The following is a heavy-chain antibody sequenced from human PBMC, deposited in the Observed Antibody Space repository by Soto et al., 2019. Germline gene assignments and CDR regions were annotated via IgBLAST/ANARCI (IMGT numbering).Heavy chain of an antibody. D-gene: IGHD1-26*01. J-gene: IGHJ3*02. CDR2: ISYEGSNK. CDR1: GFTFSSYG. CDR3: AKGVYSGSYSIAFDI. V-gene: IGHV3-30*18. Sequence: QVQLVESGGGVVQPGRSLRLSCAASGFTFSSYGMHWVRQAPGKGLEWVAVISYEGSNKYYADSVKGRFTISRDNSKNTLYVQMNSLRAEDTAVYYCAKGVYSGSYSIAFDIWGQGTMVTVSS.